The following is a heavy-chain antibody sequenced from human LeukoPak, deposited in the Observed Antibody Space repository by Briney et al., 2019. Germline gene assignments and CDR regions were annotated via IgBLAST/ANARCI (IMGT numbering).Heavy chain of an antibody. D-gene: IGHD1-1*01. Sequence: GGSLRLSCAASGFTFSSYGMHWVRQAPGKGLEWVSYISSSGSTIYYADSVKGRFTISRDNAKNSLYLQMNSLRAEDTAVYYCASNTLDPTYYYMDVWGKGTTVTISS. CDR3: ASNTLDPTYYYMDV. CDR1: GFTFSSYG. CDR2: ISSSGSTI. V-gene: IGHV3-48*04. J-gene: IGHJ6*03.